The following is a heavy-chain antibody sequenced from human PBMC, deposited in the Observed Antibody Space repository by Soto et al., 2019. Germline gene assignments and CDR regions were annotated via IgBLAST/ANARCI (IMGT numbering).Heavy chain of an antibody. D-gene: IGHD3-16*01. CDR1: GGTFNKYD. Sequence: QVQLVQSGAEVMKPGSSVKVSCKASGGTFNKYDISWLRQAPGQGLEWMGGIIPLFSKPKYAPKFQGRVTISADISTTKVYLEVSSLRFEDTAVYYCASGGGEMPAISPYIYRGQGTLVTVSS. CDR2: IIPLFSKP. CDR3: ASGGGEMPAISPYIY. J-gene: IGHJ4*02. V-gene: IGHV1-69*06.